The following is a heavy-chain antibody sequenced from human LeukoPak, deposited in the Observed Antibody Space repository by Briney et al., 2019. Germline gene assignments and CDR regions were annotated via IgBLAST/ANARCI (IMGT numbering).Heavy chain of an antibody. CDR1: GGSISSSSYY. V-gene: IGHV4-39*01. Sequence: SETLSLTCTVSGGSISSSSYYWGWIRQPPGKGLEWIGSIYYSGSTYYNPSLKSRVTISVGTSKNQFSLKLSSVTAADTAVYYCARLVVVPAAPNYYFDYWGQGTLVTVSS. D-gene: IGHD2-2*01. CDR2: IYYSGST. CDR3: ARLVVVPAAPNYYFDY. J-gene: IGHJ4*02.